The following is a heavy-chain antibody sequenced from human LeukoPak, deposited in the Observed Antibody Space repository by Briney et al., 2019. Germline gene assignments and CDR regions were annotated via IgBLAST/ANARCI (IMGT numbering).Heavy chain of an antibody. V-gene: IGHV3-33*01. J-gene: IGHJ4*02. CDR1: GFTFTNYG. CDR3: ARDHVIKQAPPGY. D-gene: IGHD3-10*01. Sequence: GGSLRLSCAASGFTFTNYGMHWVRQAPGKGLEWVAVVWFDGTNKFYADSVKGRFTISRDNSKNTVYLQMNSLRAEDTAVYYCARDHVIKQAPPGYWGQGTLVTVSS. CDR2: VWFDGTNK.